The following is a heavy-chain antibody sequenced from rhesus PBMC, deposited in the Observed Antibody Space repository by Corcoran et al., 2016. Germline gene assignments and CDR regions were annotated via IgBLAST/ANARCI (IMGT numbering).Heavy chain of an antibody. Sequence: QVQLQESGPGLVKPSETLSLTCAVSGGSISSGYGWRWLRQPPGKGLEWIGHIYGSIGSTYYNPSLKSRVTISKDTSKNQFSLKLSSVTAADTAVYYCARERESGLLYWGQGVLVTVSS. J-gene: IGHJ4*01. CDR3: ARERESGLLY. D-gene: IGHD2-2*01. CDR2: IYGSIGST. V-gene: IGHV4S7*01. CDR1: GGSISSGYG.